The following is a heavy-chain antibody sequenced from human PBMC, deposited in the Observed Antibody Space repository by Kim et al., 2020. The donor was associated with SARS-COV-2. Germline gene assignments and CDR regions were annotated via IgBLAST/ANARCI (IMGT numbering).Heavy chain of an antibody. CDR2: INPNSGGT. V-gene: IGHV1-2*06. CDR1: GYTFTGYY. D-gene: IGHD1-26*01. CDR3: ARARGPNAAHTSRSYLKVPDAFDI. Sequence: ASVKVSCKASGYTFTGYYMHWVRQAPGQGLEWMGRINPNSGGTNYAQKFQGRVTMTRDTSISTAYMELSRLRSDDTAVYYCARARGPNAAHTSRSYLKVPDAFDIWGQGTMVTVSS. J-gene: IGHJ3*02.